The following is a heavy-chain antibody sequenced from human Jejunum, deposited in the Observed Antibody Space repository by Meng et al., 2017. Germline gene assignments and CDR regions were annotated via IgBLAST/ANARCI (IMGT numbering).Heavy chain of an antibody. Sequence: EVELGEAGGGLVQAGVSLSLSGAASGFTFRSHWIHWVRQAPGKGLVWLSRVSTDGTITNYADSVKGRFTISRDNAKDTVFLEMNSLRVEDTAVYYCASDRITDWGQGTLVTVSS. CDR1: GFTFRSHW. J-gene: IGHJ1*01. CDR3: ASDRITD. D-gene: IGHD3-16*01. V-gene: IGHV3-74*01. CDR2: VSTDGTIT.